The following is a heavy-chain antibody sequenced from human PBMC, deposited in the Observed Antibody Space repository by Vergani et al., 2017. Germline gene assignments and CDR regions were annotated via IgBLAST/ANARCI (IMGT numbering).Heavy chain of an antibody. Sequence: QVQLVQSGAEVKKPGASVKVSCKAPGYTFTGYYMHWVRQAPGQGLEWMGWINPNSGGTNYAQKFQGRVTMTRDTSISTAYMELSRLRSDDTAVYYCAVTRLRGVHRSWPPYDYWGQGTLVTVSS. J-gene: IGHJ4*02. V-gene: IGHV1-2*02. CDR1: GYTFTGYY. CDR2: INPNSGGT. CDR3: AVTRLRGVHRSWPPYDY. D-gene: IGHD3-10*01.